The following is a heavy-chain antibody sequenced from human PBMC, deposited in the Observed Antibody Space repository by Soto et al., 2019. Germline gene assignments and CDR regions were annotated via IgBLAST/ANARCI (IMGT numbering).Heavy chain of an antibody. D-gene: IGHD5-18*01. V-gene: IGHV3-23*01. CDR2: ISGSGGST. CDR1: GFTFSSYA. Sequence: LRLSCAASGFTFSSYAMSWVRQAPGKGLEWVSAISGSGGSTYYADSVKGRFTISRDNSKNTLYLQMNSLSAEDTAVYYCAKHNGYSYGYPHYYYMDVGGKGTRFTVPS. J-gene: IGHJ6*03. CDR3: AKHNGYSYGYPHYYYMDV.